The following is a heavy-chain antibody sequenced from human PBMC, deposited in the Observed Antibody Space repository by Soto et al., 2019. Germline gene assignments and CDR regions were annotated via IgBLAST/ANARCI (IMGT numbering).Heavy chain of an antibody. Sequence: ESGGGLVKPGGSLRLSCAASGFTFSSYSMNWVRQAPGKGLEWVSSISSSSSYIYYADSVKGRFTISXDNAKNSLYLQMNSLRAEDTAVYYCARXQPGYSYGYGLGYWCQGTLVTVSS. D-gene: IGHD5-18*01. J-gene: IGHJ4*02. V-gene: IGHV3-21*01. CDR1: GFTFSSYS. CDR3: ARXQPGYSYGYGLGY. CDR2: ISSSSSYI.